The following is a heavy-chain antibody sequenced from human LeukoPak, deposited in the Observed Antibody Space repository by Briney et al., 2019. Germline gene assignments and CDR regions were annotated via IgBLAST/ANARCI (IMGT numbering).Heavy chain of an antibody. Sequence: PGGSLRLSCAASGFTFSSYSMNWVRQAPGKGLEWVSSISSSSSYIYYADSVKGRFTISRDNAKNSLYLQMNSLRAEDTAVYYCAKEIGWETTVVTPGDDAFDIWGQGTMVTVSS. CDR3: AKEIGWETTVVTPGDDAFDI. V-gene: IGHV3-21*04. CDR2: ISSSSSYI. CDR1: GFTFSSYS. D-gene: IGHD4-23*01. J-gene: IGHJ3*02.